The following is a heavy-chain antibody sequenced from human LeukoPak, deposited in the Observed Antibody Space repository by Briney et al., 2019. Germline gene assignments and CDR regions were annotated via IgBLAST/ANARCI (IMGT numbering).Heavy chain of an antibody. CDR3: ARQGGSSYYFDY. CDR2: IYYSGST. CDR1: GGSISSYY. J-gene: IGHJ4*02. Sequence: PSETLSLTRTVSGGSISSYYWSWIRQPPGKGLEWIGYIYYSGSTNYNPSLKSRVTISVDTSKNQFSLKLSSVTAADTAVYYCARQGGSSYYFDYWGQGTLVTVSS. D-gene: IGHD6-6*01. V-gene: IGHV4-59*08.